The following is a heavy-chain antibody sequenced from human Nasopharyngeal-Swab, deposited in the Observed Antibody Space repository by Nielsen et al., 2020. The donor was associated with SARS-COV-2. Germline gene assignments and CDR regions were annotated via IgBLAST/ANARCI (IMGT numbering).Heavy chain of an antibody. CDR1: GFTFSNYW. Sequence: GESLKISWATSGFTFSNYWMHWVRQAPGKGLEWVARIDMRGRTTTHADSVKGRFTISRDNAKNTLSLQMNSLTPADTAAYFCVRGPVEGATGYFQFWGQGTLVTVSS. V-gene: IGHV3-74*03. J-gene: IGHJ1*01. CDR2: IDMRGRTT. D-gene: IGHD1-26*01. CDR3: VRGPVEGATGYFQF.